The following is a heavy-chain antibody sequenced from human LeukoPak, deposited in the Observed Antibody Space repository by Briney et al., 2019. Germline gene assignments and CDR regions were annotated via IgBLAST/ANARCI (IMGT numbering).Heavy chain of an antibody. D-gene: IGHD6-25*01. V-gene: IGHV1-8*01. CDR2: MNPNSGKT. CDR3: ARGPLVRLPSSFDP. Sequence: GAAVQCSSKAAGCAFTSYDINWGRRGTGQGGEGRGWMNPNSGKTGYSQRFQGRITITRDESIKKAYLEMKSMGIEDRAVYYCARGPLVRLPSSFDPWGQGTLVTVSS. CDR1: GCAFTSYD. J-gene: IGHJ5*02.